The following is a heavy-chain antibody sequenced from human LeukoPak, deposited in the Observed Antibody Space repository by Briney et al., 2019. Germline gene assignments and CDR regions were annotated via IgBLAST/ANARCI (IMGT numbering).Heavy chain of an antibody. D-gene: IGHD3-16*02. J-gene: IGHJ4*02. Sequence: GGSLRLSCAASGFTFSSYGMHWVRQAPGKGLEWVAFIRYDGSNKYYADSVKGRFTISRDNSKNTLYLQMNSLRAEDTAVYYCASPPVVITFGGVIVNDYWGQGTLVTVSS. CDR3: ASPPVVITFGGVIVNDY. V-gene: IGHV3-30*02. CDR1: GFTFSSYG. CDR2: IRYDGSNK.